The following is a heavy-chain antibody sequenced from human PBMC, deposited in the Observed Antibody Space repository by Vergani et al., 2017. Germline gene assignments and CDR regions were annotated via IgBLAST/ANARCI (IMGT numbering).Heavy chain of an antibody. D-gene: IGHD3-9*01. Sequence: EVQLVESGGGLIQPGGSLRLSCAASGFTVSSNYMSWVRQAPGKGLEWVSVIYSGGSTYYADSVKGRFTISRDNSKNTLYLQMTSLGAEDTAVYYCAKDILRKACDILTGYPPLAAPDYWGQGTLVAVSS. CDR1: GFTVSSNY. CDR2: IYSGGST. J-gene: IGHJ4*02. V-gene: IGHV3-53*01. CDR3: AKDILRKACDILTGYPPLAAPDY.